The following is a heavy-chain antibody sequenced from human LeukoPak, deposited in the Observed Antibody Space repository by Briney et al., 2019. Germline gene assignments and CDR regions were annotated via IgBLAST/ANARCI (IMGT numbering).Heavy chain of an antibody. V-gene: IGHV3-30*18. D-gene: IGHD1-26*01. CDR2: ISYDGSNK. CDR1: GFTFSSYG. CDR3: AKDSGGSYNNWFDP. Sequence: PGGSLRLYCSASGFTFSSYGRHWVRQAPGKGLEWGAVISYDGSNKYYADSVKGRFTISRDNSKNTLYLQMNSLRAEDTAVYYCAKDSGGSYNNWFDPWGQGTLVTVSS. J-gene: IGHJ5*02.